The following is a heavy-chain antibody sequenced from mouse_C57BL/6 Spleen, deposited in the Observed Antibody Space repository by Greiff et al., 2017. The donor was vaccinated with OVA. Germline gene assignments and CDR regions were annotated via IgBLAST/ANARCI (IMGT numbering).Heavy chain of an antibody. Sequence: QVHVKQPGAELVKPGASVKMSCKASGYTFTSYWITWVKQRPGQGLEWIGDIYPGSGSTNYNEKFKSKATLTVDTSSSTAYMQLSSLTSEYSAVYYCARKSITTVVATDYYAMDYWGQGTSVTVSS. CDR1: GYTFTSYW. CDR2: IYPGSGST. D-gene: IGHD1-1*01. CDR3: ARKSITTVVATDYYAMDY. V-gene: IGHV1-55*01. J-gene: IGHJ4*01.